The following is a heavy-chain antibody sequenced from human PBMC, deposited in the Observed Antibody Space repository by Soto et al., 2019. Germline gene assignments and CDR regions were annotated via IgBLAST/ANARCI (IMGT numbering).Heavy chain of an antibody. Sequence: GGSLRLSCAASGFTFSSYAMSWVRQAPGKGLEWVSAISGSGGSTYYADSVKGRFTISRDNSKNTLYLQMNSLRAEDTAVYYCAKSYGFLEWLSPFDYWGQGTLVTVSS. CDR3: AKSYGFLEWLSPFDY. J-gene: IGHJ4*02. CDR1: GFTFSSYA. D-gene: IGHD3-3*01. CDR2: ISGSGGST. V-gene: IGHV3-23*01.